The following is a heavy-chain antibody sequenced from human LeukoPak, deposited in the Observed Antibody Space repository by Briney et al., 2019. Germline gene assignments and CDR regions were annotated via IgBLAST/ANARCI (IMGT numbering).Heavy chain of an antibody. Sequence: GGSLRLSXAASGFTFSSYAMSWVRQAPGKGLEWVPAISGSGGSTYYADSVKGRFTISRDNSKNTLYLQMNSLRAEDTAVYYCAKFGSRYYYDSSGYYFDYWGQGTLVTVSS. CDR1: GFTFSSYA. J-gene: IGHJ4*02. V-gene: IGHV3-23*01. CDR2: ISGSGGST. CDR3: AKFGSRYYYDSSGYYFDY. D-gene: IGHD3-22*01.